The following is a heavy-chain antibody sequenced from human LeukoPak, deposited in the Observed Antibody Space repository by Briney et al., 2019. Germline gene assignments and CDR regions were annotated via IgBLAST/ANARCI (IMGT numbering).Heavy chain of an antibody. CDR1: GFTFSSYA. CDR2: ISYGGSNK. Sequence: GGSLRLSCAASGFTFSSYAMHWVRQAPGKGLEWVAVISYGGSNKYYADSVKGRFTISRDNSKNTLYLQMNSLRADDTAVYYCATGIGYDAFDIWGQGTMVTVSS. D-gene: IGHD1-1*01. J-gene: IGHJ3*02. V-gene: IGHV3-30-3*01. CDR3: ATGIGYDAFDI.